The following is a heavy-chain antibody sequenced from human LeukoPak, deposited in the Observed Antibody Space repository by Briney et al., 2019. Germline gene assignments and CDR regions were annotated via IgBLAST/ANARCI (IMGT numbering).Heavy chain of an antibody. V-gene: IGHV3-74*01. Sequence: PGGSLRLFCAASGFTFSSYWMHWVRQAPGKGLVWVSRINSDGGTTTYADSVKGRFTISRDNAQSTLYLQMNSLRIEDTAVYYCARDSGYDPTLGDLPDDYGMDVWGQGTTVTVSS. CDR3: ARDSGYDPTLGDLPDDYGMDV. CDR2: INSDGGTT. J-gene: IGHJ6*02. CDR1: GFTFSSYW. D-gene: IGHD5-12*01.